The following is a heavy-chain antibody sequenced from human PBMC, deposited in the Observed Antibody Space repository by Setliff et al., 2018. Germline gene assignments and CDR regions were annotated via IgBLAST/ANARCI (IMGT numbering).Heavy chain of an antibody. CDR3: ARMGTDYIMTRVNSYQYYFYMDV. Sequence: PSETLSLTCTVSGGSISSGSYYWTWIRQPAGKGLEWIGHFYTSGITSYNPSLKSRVTISLDTPKNQFSLRMTSVTAADTSFYYCARMGTDYIMTRVNSYQYYFYMDVWGKGTTVTVSS. D-gene: IGHD5-18*01. CDR1: GGSISSGSYY. J-gene: IGHJ6*03. CDR2: FYTSGIT. V-gene: IGHV4-61*09.